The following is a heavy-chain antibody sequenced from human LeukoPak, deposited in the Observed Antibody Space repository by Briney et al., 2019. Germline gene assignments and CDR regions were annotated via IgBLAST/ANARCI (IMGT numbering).Heavy chain of an antibody. CDR2: IYYSGST. D-gene: IGHD4-23*01. CDR3: AREGYGGNWAYYYYYYYMDV. Sequence: SETLSLTCTVSGGSISSSSYYWGWIRQPPGKGLEWIGSIYYSGSTYYNPSLKSRVTISVDTSKNQFSLKPSSVTAADTAVYYCAREGYGGNWAYYYYYYYMDVWGKGTTVTVSS. V-gene: IGHV4-39*07. CDR1: GGSISSSSYY. J-gene: IGHJ6*03.